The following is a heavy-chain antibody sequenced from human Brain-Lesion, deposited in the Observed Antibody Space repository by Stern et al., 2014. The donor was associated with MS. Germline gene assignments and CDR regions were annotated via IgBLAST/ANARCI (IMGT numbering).Heavy chain of an antibody. CDR2: VNNDGRRT. J-gene: IGHJ5*01. CDR3: ARGERWFDS. CDR1: GFTFSNYW. V-gene: IGHV3-74*01. Sequence: VQLVQSGGGLVQPGGALRLSCAASGFTFSNYWMHWVRQAPGKGLGWVSRVNNDGRRTRYADSVKGRFTMSRDNAKNTLYLQMNSLRVEDTAIYYCARGERWFDSWGQGTLVTVSS.